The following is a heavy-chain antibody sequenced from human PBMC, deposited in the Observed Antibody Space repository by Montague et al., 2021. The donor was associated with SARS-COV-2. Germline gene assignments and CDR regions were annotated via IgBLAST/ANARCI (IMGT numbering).Heavy chain of an antibody. V-gene: IGHV3-21*01. D-gene: IGHD3-10*01. CDR2: ISSSSSYI. CDR3: ARGLDYYGSGSYSPPYFDY. J-gene: IGHJ4*02. CDR1: GFTFSSYS. Sequence: SLRLSCAASGFTFSSYSMNWVRQAPGKGLEWVSSISSSSSYIYYADSVKGRFTISRDNAKNSLYLQMYSLRAEDTAVYYCARGLDYYGSGSYSPPYFDYWGQGTLVTVSS.